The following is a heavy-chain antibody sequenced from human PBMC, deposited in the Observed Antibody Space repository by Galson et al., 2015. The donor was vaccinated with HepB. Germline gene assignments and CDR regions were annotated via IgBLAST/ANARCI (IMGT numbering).Heavy chain of an antibody. D-gene: IGHD6-13*01. J-gene: IGHJ6*03. V-gene: IGHV1-18*01. Sequence: SVKVSCKASGYTFTSYGISWVRQAPGQGLEWMGWISAYNGNTNYAQKLQGRVTMTTDTSTSTAYMELRSLRSDDTAVYYCARARQLAPYYYYYMDVWGEGTTVTVSS. CDR3: ARARQLAPYYYYYMDV. CDR1: GYTFTSYG. CDR2: ISAYNGNT.